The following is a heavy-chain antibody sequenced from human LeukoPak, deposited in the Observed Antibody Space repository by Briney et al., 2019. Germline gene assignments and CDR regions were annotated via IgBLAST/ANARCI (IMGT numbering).Heavy chain of an antibody. CDR2: ISAGGTTI. J-gene: IGHJ6*04. CDR3: ARAGERNYYGSGSYCVV. V-gene: IGHV3-48*03. CDR1: GFTFRSYA. D-gene: IGHD3-10*01. Sequence: GGTLRLSCAASGFTFRSYAMNWVRQASGPGLERVSWISAGGTTIYYADHVKGRFTISRDNAKSSLYLQMNSLRAEDTAVYYCARAGERNYYGSGSYCVVWGKGTTVTVSS.